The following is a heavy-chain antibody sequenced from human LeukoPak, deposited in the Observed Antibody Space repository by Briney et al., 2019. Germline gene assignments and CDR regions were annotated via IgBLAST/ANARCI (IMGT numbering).Heavy chain of an antibody. V-gene: IGHV4-61*02. CDR2: IYTSGST. CDR1: GGSISSGSYY. Sequence: ASETLSLTCTVSGGSISSGSYYWSWIRQPAGKGLEWIGRIYTSGSTNYNPSLKSRVTISVDTSKNQFSLKLSSVTAADTAVYYCARVERGYNYGAGGYYYMDVWGKGTTVTISS. CDR3: ARVERGYNYGAGGYYYMDV. D-gene: IGHD5-18*01. J-gene: IGHJ6*03.